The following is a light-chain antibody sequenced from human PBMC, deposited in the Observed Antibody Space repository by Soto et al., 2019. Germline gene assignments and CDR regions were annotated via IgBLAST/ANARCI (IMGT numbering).Light chain of an antibody. V-gene: IGKV1-5*03. J-gene: IGKJ1*01. CDR2: KAS. Sequence: DLQMTQSPSTLSASVGDRVTITCAASQSISSWLAWYQQKPGKAPKLLIYKASSLESGVPSRFSGSGSGTEFTLTISSLQPDDIATYYCQQYNSLWTFGQGTKVEIK. CDR1: QSISSW. CDR3: QQYNSLWT.